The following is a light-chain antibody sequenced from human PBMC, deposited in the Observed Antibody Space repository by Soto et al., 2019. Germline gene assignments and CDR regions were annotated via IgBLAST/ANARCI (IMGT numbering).Light chain of an antibody. CDR2: GVS. CDR3: SSYAGRNNPVV. V-gene: IGLV2-8*01. CDR1: SGDVGAYNS. Sequence: QSALTQPPSASGSPGQSVTISCTGTSGDVGAYNSVSWYQQHPGKAPKLMIYGVSTRPSGVPDRFSGSKSGNTASLTVSGLQAEDEADYYFSSYAGRNNPVVFGGGTKVTVL. J-gene: IGLJ2*01.